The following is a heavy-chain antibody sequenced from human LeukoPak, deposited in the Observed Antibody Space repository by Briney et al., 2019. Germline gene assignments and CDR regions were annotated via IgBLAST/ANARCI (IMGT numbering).Heavy chain of an antibody. CDR3: ARVRWFGELFSDY. J-gene: IGHJ4*02. V-gene: IGHV1-18*01. CDR2: ISVNNADT. CDR1: GYSFTNYG. Sequence: GASVEVSCKASGYSFTNYGISWVRQAPGQGLQWMGWISVNNADTNYAQNFQGRVTLNTDTLTGTAYTELRRLRSDDTAVYYCARVRWFGELFSDYWGQGTLATVSS. D-gene: IGHD3-10*01.